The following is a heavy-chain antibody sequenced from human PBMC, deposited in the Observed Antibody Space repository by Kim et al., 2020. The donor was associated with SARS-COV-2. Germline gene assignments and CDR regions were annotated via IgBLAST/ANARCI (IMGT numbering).Heavy chain of an antibody. D-gene: IGHD2-2*01. V-gene: IGHV4-39*01. Sequence: SETLSLTCTVSGGSISSSSYYWGWIRQPPGKGLEWIGSIYYSGSTYYNPSLKSRATISVDTSKNQFSLKLSSVTAADTAVYYCARFVRYCSSTSCYVFDYWGQGTLVTVSS. CDR3: ARFVRYCSSTSCYVFDY. J-gene: IGHJ4*02. CDR1: GGSISSSSYY. CDR2: IYYSGST.